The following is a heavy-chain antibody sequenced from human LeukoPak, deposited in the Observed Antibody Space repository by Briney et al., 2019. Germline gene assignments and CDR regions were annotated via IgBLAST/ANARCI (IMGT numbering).Heavy chain of an antibody. V-gene: IGHV1-46*01. CDR3: ARGGRYCSSTSCYTAGFQDYYYYYMDA. CDR1: GYTFTSYY. Sequence: ASVKVSCKASGYTFTSYYMHWVRQAPGQGLEWMGIINPSGGSTSYAQKFQGRVTMTRDMSTSTVYMELSSLRSEDTAVYYCARGGRYCSSTSCYTAGFQDYYYYYMDAWGKGTTVTVSS. J-gene: IGHJ6*03. CDR2: INPSGGST. D-gene: IGHD2-2*02.